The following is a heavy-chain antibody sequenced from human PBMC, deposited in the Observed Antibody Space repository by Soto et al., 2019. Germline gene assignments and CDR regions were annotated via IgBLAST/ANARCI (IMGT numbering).Heavy chain of an antibody. Sequence: VQLVESGGGLVQPGGSLRLSCAASGFTFSSYWMHWVRQVPAKGLVWVSRINRDGSRTNYADSVKGRFPISRHNAKNTLYLQMNTLRAEDTAVYYCAIVYCGGDCSPFDYWGQGTLVTVSS. J-gene: IGHJ4*02. V-gene: IGHV3-74*01. CDR2: INRDGSRT. CDR1: GFTFSSYW. D-gene: IGHD2-21*02. CDR3: AIVYCGGDCSPFDY.